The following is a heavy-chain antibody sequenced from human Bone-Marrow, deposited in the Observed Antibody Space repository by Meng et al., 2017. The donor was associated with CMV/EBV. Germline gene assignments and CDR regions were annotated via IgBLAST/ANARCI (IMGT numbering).Heavy chain of an antibody. CDR2: IRYDGHKE. CDR3: ARDINGERRPIY. CDR1: GFTFSNYW. V-gene: IGHV3-7*03. J-gene: IGHJ4*02. D-gene: IGHD2-8*01. Sequence: GESLQISCVTSGFTFSNYWMTWVRLRPGKGLEYVANIRYDGHKEYYVDSVRGRFTISRDNAKNSLYLQMNSLRVEDTGLYYCARDINGERRPIYWGQGTLVTVSS.